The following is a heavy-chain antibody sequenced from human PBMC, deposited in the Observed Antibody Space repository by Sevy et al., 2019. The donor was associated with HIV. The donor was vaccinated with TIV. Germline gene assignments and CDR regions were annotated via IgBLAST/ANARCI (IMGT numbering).Heavy chain of an antibody. CDR1: GFTFSSYW. Sequence: GGSLRLSCAASGFTFSSYWMSWVRQAPGKGLEWVANIKQDGSEKYYVDSVKGRFTISRDNAKNSLYLQMNSLRAEDTAVYYCARILRSGSFRYYDFWSGLYYYYYMDVWGKGTTVTVSS. CDR2: IKQDGSEK. V-gene: IGHV3-7*01. CDR3: ARILRSGSFRYYDFWSGLYYYYYMDV. D-gene: IGHD3-3*01. J-gene: IGHJ6*03.